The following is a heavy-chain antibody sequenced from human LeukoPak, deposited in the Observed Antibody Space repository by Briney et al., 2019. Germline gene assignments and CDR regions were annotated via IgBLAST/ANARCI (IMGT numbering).Heavy chain of an antibody. CDR1: GGSISSYY. Sequence: SETLSLTCTVSGGSISSYYWSWIRQPAGKGLEWIGRIYTSGSTNYNPSLKSRLTMSVDTSKTQFSLKLSSVTAADTAVYYCAREGTAGTNLNWFDPWGQGTLVTVSS. D-gene: IGHD1-1*01. CDR3: AREGTAGTNLNWFDP. J-gene: IGHJ5*02. V-gene: IGHV4-4*07. CDR2: IYTSGST.